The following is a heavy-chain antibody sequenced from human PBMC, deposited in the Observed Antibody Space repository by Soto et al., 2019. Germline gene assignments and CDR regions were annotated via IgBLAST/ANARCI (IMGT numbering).Heavy chain of an antibody. CDR2: ISGSGGNP. Sequence: GGSLRLSCAASGFTFTNYAISWVRQAPGKGLEWVSGISGSGGNPFYADSVRGRFTISRDVSKNTMYLEMKSLRAEDTALYYCAKDRVRGVAGNFDYWGQGTQVTVSS. CDR3: AKDRVRGVAGNFDY. D-gene: IGHD6-19*01. V-gene: IGHV3-23*01. CDR1: GFTFTNYA. J-gene: IGHJ4*02.